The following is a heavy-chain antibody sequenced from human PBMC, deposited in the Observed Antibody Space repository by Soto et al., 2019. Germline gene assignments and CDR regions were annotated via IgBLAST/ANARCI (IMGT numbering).Heavy chain of an antibody. CDR2: IHGTRSII. J-gene: IGHJ4*02. CDR3: ARDARNADYDY. Sequence: EVQLVESGGGLVQPGGSLRLSCEVSGFTFSIHAMNWVRQAPGKGLEWVAYIHGTRSIIYYADSVKGRFTISRDNAKNSLFLQMDSLRAEDTAVYYCARDARNADYDYWGQGTLVIVSS. CDR1: GFTFSIHA. V-gene: IGHV3-48*01. D-gene: IGHD3-16*01.